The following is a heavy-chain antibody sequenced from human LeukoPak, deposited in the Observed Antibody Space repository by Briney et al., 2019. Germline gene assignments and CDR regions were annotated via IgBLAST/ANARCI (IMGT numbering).Heavy chain of an antibody. V-gene: IGHV3-21*01. CDR3: ARALVVVPAATFDY. CDR2: ISSSSSYI. D-gene: IGHD2-2*01. CDR1: GFTFSTYS. Sequence: GGSLRLSCAASGFTFSTYSMNWVRQAPGKGLEWVSSISSSSSYIYYADPVKGRFTISRDNAKNSLYLQMNSLRAEDTAVYYCARALVVVPAATFDYWGQGTLVTVSS. J-gene: IGHJ4*02.